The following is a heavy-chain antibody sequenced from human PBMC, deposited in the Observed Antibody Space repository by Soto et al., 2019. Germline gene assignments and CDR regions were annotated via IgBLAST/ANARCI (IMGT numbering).Heavy chain of an antibody. CDR3: ARVGRSSGWYELYYYYYYGMDV. V-gene: IGHV1-69*13. CDR1: GGTFSSYA. D-gene: IGHD6-19*01. Sequence: SVKVSCKASGGTFSSYAISWVRQAPGQGLEWMGGIIPIFGTANYAQKFQGRVTITADESTSTAHMELSSLRSEDTAVYYCARVGRSSGWYELYYYYYYGMDVWGQGTTVTVSS. CDR2: IIPIFGTA. J-gene: IGHJ6*02.